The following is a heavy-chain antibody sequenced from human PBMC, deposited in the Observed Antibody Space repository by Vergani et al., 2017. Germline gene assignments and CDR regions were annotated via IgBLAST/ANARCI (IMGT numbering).Heavy chain of an antibody. D-gene: IGHD6-13*01. CDR3: ARDAAAGIDY. J-gene: IGHJ4*02. CDR1: GGSISSYY. Sequence: QVQLQESGPGLVKPSETLSLTCTVSGGSISSYYWSWIRQPPGKGLEWTGEINHSGSTNYNPSLKSRVTISVDTSKNQFSLKRSSVTAADTAVYYCARDAAAGIDYWGQGTLVTVSS. V-gene: IGHV4-59*12. CDR2: INHSGST.